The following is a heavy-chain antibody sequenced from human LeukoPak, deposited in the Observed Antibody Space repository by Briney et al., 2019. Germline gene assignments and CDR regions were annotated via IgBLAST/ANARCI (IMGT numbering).Heavy chain of an antibody. CDR2: ISAYNGNT. CDR3: ARDGYSSSWYSNNWFDP. D-gene: IGHD6-13*01. J-gene: IGHJ5*02. V-gene: IGHV1-18*01. CDR1: GYTFTSYG. Sequence: ASVKVSCKASGYTFTSYGISWVRQAPGQGLEWMGWISAYNGNTNYAQKLQGRVTMTTDTSKSTAYMAMRSLRSDDTAVYYCARDGYSSSWYSNNWFDPWGQGTLVTVSS.